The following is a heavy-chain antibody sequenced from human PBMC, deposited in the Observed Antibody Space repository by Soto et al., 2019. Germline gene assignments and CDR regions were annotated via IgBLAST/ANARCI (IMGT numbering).Heavy chain of an antibody. CDR2: ISAYNGNT. V-gene: IGHV1-18*04. Sequence: QVQLVQSGAEVKKPGASVKVSCKASGYTFTSYGISWVRQAPGQGLEWMGWISAYNGNTNYAQKVQGRVTMTTDTSTSTAYMELRSLRSDDTAVYYCARRDCSGGSCYSGDYYYYGMDVWGQGTTVTVSS. CDR3: ARRDCSGGSCYSGDYYYYGMDV. D-gene: IGHD2-15*01. J-gene: IGHJ6*02. CDR1: GYTFTSYG.